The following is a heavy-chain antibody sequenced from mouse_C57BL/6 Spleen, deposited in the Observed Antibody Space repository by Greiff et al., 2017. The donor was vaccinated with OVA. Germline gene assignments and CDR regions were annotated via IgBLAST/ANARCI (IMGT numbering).Heavy chain of an antibody. V-gene: IGHV2-9-1*01. CDR2: IWTGGGT. CDR1: GFSLTSYA. D-gene: IGHD3-2*02. CDR3: ARGDSSGYYAMDY. J-gene: IGHJ4*01. Sequence: QVQLQQSGPGLVAPSQSLSITCTVSGFSLTSYAISWVRQPPGKGLEWLGVIWTGGGTNYNSALKSRLSISKDNSKSQVFLKMNSLQTDDTARYYCARGDSSGYYAMDYWGQGTSVTVSS.